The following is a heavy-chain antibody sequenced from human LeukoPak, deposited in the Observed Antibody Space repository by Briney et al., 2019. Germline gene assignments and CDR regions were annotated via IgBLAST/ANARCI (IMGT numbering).Heavy chain of an antibody. CDR1: GFTFSSHA. D-gene: IGHD6-6*01. J-gene: IGHJ4*02. CDR2: ISDSGRNT. Sequence: GGSLRLSCAASGFTFSSHAMSWVRQAPGKGLEWVSRISDSGRNTYYADSVKGRFTISRDNSKNMLYLQMNSLRAEDTAVYYCAKWKYSNSGTDDYWGQGTLVTVSS. CDR3: AKWKYSNSGTDDY. V-gene: IGHV3-23*01.